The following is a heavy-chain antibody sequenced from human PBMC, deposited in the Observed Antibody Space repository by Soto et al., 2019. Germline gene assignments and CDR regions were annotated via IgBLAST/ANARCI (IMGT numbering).Heavy chain of an antibody. Sequence: SLRLSCAASGFTFSRFWMHWVRQAPGKGLVWVSRINTDGSSTTYADSVKGRFTISRDNAKNSLSLQMNSLRAEDTAVYFCARDNRGTFDYWGQGALVTVSS. J-gene: IGHJ4*02. CDR2: INTDGSST. CDR1: GFTFSRFW. V-gene: IGHV3-74*01. D-gene: IGHD7-27*01. CDR3: ARDNRGTFDY.